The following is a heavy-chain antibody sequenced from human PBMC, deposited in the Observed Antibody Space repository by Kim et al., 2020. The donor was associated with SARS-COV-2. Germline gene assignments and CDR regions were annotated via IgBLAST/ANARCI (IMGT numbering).Heavy chain of an antibody. CDR1: GFTFGDYA. Sequence: GGSLRLSCAASGFTFGDYAMHWVRQAPGKGLEWVSGISWNSGSIGYADSVKGRFTISRDNAKNSLYLQMNSLRAEDTALYYCAKDGGEINKYPYSSPPEDYYYYYGMDVWGQGTTVTVSS. D-gene: IGHD6-13*01. J-gene: IGHJ6*02. V-gene: IGHV3-9*01. CDR2: ISWNSGSI. CDR3: AKDGGEINKYPYSSPPEDYYYYYGMDV.